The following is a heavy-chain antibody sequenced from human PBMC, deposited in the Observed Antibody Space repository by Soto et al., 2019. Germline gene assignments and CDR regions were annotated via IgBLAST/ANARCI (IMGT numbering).Heavy chain of an antibody. CDR2: IGGSGGST. V-gene: IGHV3-23*01. CDR1: GFTFSSYA. CDR3: AKDNRVYIVVVPAAPHV. Sequence: EVQLLESGGGLVQPGGSLRLSCAASGFTFSSYAMSWVRQAPGKGLEWVSAIGGSGGSTYYADSVKGRVTISRDNSKNTLYLQMNSLRAEDTAVYYCAKDNRVYIVVVPAAPHVWGQGTTVTVSS. J-gene: IGHJ6*02. D-gene: IGHD2-2*01.